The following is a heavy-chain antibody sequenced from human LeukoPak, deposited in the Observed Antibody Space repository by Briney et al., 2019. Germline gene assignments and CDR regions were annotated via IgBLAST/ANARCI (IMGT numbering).Heavy chain of an antibody. CDR1: GFTVSSNY. CDR2: IYSGGST. CDR3: ARVVAGTSTDY. Sequence: GGSLRLSCAASGFTVSSNYMSWVRQAPGKGLEWVSVIYSGGSTYYADSVKGRFTISRDNSKNTLYLQMNSLRAEDTAVYYCARVVAGTSTDYWGQGTLVTVSS. V-gene: IGHV3-66*01. D-gene: IGHD6-19*01. J-gene: IGHJ4*02.